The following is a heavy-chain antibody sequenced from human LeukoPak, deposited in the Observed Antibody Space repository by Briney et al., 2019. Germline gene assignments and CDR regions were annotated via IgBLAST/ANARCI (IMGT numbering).Heavy chain of an antibody. V-gene: IGHV3-53*01. CDR3: ARTYGDYVYILGY. CDR1: GFTVSTNF. D-gene: IGHD4-17*01. CDR2: IYSGGST. J-gene: IGHJ4*02. Sequence: AGGSLRLSCAASGFTVSTNFMSWVRQAPGKGLEWVSVIYSGGSTYYADSVKGRFTISRDNSKNTLYLQMNSLRAEDTAVYYCARTYGDYVYILGYWGQGTLVTVSS.